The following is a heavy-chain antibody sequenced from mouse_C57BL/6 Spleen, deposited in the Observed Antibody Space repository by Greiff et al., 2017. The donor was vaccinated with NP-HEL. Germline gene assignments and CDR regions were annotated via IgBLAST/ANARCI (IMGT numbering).Heavy chain of an antibody. Sequence: DVKLVESGGGLVKPGGSLKLSCAASGFTFSDYGMHWVRQAPEKGLEWVAYISSGSSTIYYADTVKGRFTISRDNAKNTLFLQMTSLRSEDTAMYYCVYYGSSRYYAMDYWGQGTSVTVSS. V-gene: IGHV5-17*01. CDR1: GFTFSDYG. CDR3: VYYGSSRYYAMDY. D-gene: IGHD1-1*01. J-gene: IGHJ4*01. CDR2: ISSGSSTI.